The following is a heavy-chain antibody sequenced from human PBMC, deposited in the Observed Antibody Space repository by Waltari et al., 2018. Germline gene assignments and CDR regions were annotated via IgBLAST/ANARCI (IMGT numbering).Heavy chain of an antibody. D-gene: IGHD6-13*01. CDR1: GGTFSSYA. V-gene: IGHV1-69*08. J-gene: IGHJ1*01. Sequence: QVQLVQSGAEVKKPGSSVKVSCKASGGTFSSYAISWVRQAPRQGLVWMGRGIPIFGTANYAHKFQGRVTITADKSTSTAYMELSSLRSEDTAVYYCARDHSSSPGGYFQHWGQGTLVTVSS. CDR3: ARDHSSSPGGYFQH. CDR2: GIPIFGTA.